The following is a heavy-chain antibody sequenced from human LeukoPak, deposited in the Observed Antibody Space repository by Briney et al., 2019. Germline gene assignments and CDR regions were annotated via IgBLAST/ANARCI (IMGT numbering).Heavy chain of an antibody. CDR1: GFTFSSYS. CDR3: TRGRLWFGEPVPNFDY. Sequence: GGSLRLSCAASGFTFSSYSMNWVRQAPGKGLEWVSYISSSSSTIYYADSVKGRFTISRDNAKNSLYLQMSSLRAEDTAVYYCTRGRLWFGEPVPNFDYWGQGTLVTVSS. J-gene: IGHJ4*02. CDR2: ISSSSSTI. V-gene: IGHV3-48*01. D-gene: IGHD3-10*01.